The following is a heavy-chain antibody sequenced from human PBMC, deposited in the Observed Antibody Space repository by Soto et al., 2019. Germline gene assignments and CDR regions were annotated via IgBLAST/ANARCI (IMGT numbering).Heavy chain of an antibody. J-gene: IGHJ4*02. CDR3: ASLYCSGTSCYGGWDY. D-gene: IGHD2-2*01. Sequence: QLQLQESGPGLVKPSETLSLTCTVSGGSISSSSYYWGWIRQPPGKGLEWIGSIYFSGSTYYNPSLKSRVTISVDTSKNQFSLKLSSVTAADTAVYYCASLYCSGTSCYGGWDYWGQGTLFTVSS. V-gene: IGHV4-39*01. CDR2: IYFSGST. CDR1: GGSISSSSYY.